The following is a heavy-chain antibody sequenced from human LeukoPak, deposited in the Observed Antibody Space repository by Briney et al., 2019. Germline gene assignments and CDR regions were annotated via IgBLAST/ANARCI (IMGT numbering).Heavy chain of an antibody. CDR1: GGSISSYY. Sequence: PSETLSLNCTVSGGSISSYYWSWIRQPAGKGLEWIGRIYTSGSTNYSPSLKSRVTMSVDTSKNQFSLKLSSVTAADTAVYYCARDPLPGIAASGVLGYWGQGTLVTVSS. CDR2: IYTSGST. CDR3: ARDPLPGIAASGVLGY. J-gene: IGHJ4*02. D-gene: IGHD6-13*01. V-gene: IGHV4-4*07.